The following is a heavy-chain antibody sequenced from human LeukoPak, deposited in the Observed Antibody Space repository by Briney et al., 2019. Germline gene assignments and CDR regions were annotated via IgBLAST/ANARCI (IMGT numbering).Heavy chain of an antibody. Sequence: GGSLRLSCAASGFTFSSYWMSWVRQAPGKGLEWVANIKQDGSEKYYVDSVKGRFTISRDNAKNSLYLQMNSLRAEDTAVYYCARDFCSSTSCFYDPWGQGTLVTVSS. V-gene: IGHV3-7*01. D-gene: IGHD2-2*01. CDR3: ARDFCSSTSCFYDP. CDR2: IKQDGSEK. CDR1: GFTFSSYW. J-gene: IGHJ5*02.